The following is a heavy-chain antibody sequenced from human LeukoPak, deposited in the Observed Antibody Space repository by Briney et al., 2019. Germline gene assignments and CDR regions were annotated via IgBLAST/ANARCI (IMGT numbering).Heavy chain of an antibody. CDR2: MNPNSGNT. J-gene: IGHJ4*02. CDR3: ARGDNGGLLWFGELSENFDY. D-gene: IGHD3-10*01. CDR1: GYTFTSYD. Sequence: ASVKVSCKASGYTFTSYDINWVRQATGQGLEWMGWMNPNSGNTGYAQKFQGRVTMTRNTSISKAYMELSSLRSEDTAVYYCARGDNGGLLWFGELSENFDYWGQGTLVTVSS. V-gene: IGHV1-8*01.